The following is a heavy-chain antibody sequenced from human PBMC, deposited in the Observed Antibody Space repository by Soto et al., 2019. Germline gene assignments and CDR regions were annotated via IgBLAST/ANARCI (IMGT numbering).Heavy chain of an antibody. CDR3: ARLHSHGTYGMDV. D-gene: IGHD5-18*01. CDR1: GGSFTYT. J-gene: IGHJ6*02. CDR2: IIPIFGTT. V-gene: IGHV1-69*13. Sequence: GASVKVSCKASGGSFTYTLSWARQAPGQGLEWMGGIIPIFGTTNYAQKFQGRVTITADESTKTAYMELSTLRSEDTAVYYCARLHSHGTYGMDVWGQGTTVTVSS.